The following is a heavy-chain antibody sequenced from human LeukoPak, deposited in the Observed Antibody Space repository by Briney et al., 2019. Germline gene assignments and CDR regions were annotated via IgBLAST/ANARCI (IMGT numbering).Heavy chain of an antibody. Sequence: PSETLSLTCTVSGGSISSGDYYWSWIRQPPGKGLEWIGYIYYSGSTYYNPSLKSRVTISVDTSKNQFSLKLSSVTAADTAVYYCARSLLDSSAEREYDAFDIWGQGTMVTVSS. J-gene: IGHJ3*02. CDR1: GGSISSGDYY. V-gene: IGHV4-30-4*08. D-gene: IGHD3-22*01. CDR2: IYYSGST. CDR3: ARSLLDSSAEREYDAFDI.